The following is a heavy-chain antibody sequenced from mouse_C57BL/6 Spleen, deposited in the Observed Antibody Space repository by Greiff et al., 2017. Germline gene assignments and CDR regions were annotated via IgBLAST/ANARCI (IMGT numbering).Heavy chain of an antibody. CDR3: ARGDHYYGTYYFDY. CDR2: IDPSDSYT. CDR1: GYTFTSYW. V-gene: IGHV1-59*01. Sequence: QVQLQQPGAELVRPGTSVKLSCKASGYTFTSYWMHWVKQRPGQGLEWIGVIDPSDSYTNYNQKFKGKATLTVDTSSSTAYMQLSSLTSEDSAVYYCARGDHYYGTYYFDYWGQGTTLTGSS. D-gene: IGHD1-1*01. J-gene: IGHJ2*01.